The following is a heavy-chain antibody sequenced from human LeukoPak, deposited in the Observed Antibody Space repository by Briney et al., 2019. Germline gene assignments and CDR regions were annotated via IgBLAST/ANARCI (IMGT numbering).Heavy chain of an antibody. CDR2: IIPIFGTA. CDR1: GGTFSSYA. Sequence: SVKVSCKASGGTFSSYAISWVRQAPGQGLEWMGGIIPIFGTANYAQKFQGRVTITADESTSTAYMELSSLRSEDTAVYYCARDIGSGSYTPHIWFDPWGQGTLVTVSS. D-gene: IGHD3-10*01. V-gene: IGHV1-69*13. CDR3: ARDIGSGSYTPHIWFDP. J-gene: IGHJ5*02.